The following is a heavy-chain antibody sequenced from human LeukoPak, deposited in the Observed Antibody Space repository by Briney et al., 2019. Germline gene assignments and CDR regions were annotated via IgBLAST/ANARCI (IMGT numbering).Heavy chain of an antibody. CDR1: GGSISSSSYY. CDR2: IYYSGST. V-gene: IGHV4-39*07. Sequence: PSETLSLTCTVSGGSISSSSYYWGWIRQPPGKGLEWIGSIYYSGSTYYNPSLKSRVTISVDTSKNQFSLKLSSVTAADTAVYYCAREAPIVVVPAAMPSFGYYYYYMDVWGKGTTVTVSS. J-gene: IGHJ6*03. D-gene: IGHD2-2*01. CDR3: AREAPIVVVPAAMPSFGYYYYYMDV.